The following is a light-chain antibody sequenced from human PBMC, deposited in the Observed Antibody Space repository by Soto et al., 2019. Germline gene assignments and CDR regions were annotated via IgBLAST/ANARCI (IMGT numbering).Light chain of an antibody. J-gene: IGKJ4*01. V-gene: IGKV1-39*01. Sequence: DMEMTQSPSSLSASVGDRVTITCRASQSISNYLNWYQHKPGKVPKLLLYAASSLQSGVPTRFSGSGSGTHFTLTINSLQPEDFATYYCQQSYGTPLTFGGGTKIEIK. CDR3: QQSYGTPLT. CDR2: AAS. CDR1: QSISNY.